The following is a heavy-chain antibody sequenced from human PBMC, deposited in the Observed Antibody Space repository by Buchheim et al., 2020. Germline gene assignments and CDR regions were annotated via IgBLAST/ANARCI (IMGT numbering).Heavy chain of an antibody. CDR3: ARGTPTYTYYDILTGYPAGDDY. D-gene: IGHD3-9*01. CDR2: MNPNSGNT. V-gene: IGHV1-8*01. CDR1: GYTFTSYD. J-gene: IGHJ4*02. Sequence: QVQLVQSGAEVKKPGASVKVSCKASGYTFTSYDINWVRQATGQGLEWMGWMNPNSGNTGYAQKFQGRVTMTRNTSISTAYMELSSPRSEDTAVYYCARGTPTYTYYDILTGYPAGDDYWGQGTL.